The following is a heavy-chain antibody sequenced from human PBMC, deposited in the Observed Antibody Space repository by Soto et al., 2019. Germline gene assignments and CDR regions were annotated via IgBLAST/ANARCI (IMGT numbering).Heavy chain of an antibody. D-gene: IGHD4-17*01. CDR3: ARLTVTPNYAMDV. J-gene: IGHJ6*02. CDR1: GFILRDYY. Sequence: GGSLRLSCAASGFILRDYYMTWIRQAPGKGLDYISYISSGGTCISYADSVKGRFTISRDNAKNSLFLQLNSLRAEDTGVYFCARLTVTPNYAMDVWGQGTTVTVSS. CDR2: ISSGGTCI. V-gene: IGHV3-11*06.